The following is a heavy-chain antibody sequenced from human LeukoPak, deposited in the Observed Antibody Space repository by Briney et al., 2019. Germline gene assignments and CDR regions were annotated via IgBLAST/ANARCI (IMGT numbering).Heavy chain of an antibody. D-gene: IGHD6-13*01. J-gene: IGHJ4*02. V-gene: IGHV3-43D*03. CDR2: ITWDGGST. CDR1: GFTFGEYG. Sequence: GGSLRLSCVGSGFTFGEYGMHWVRQVPGKGLEWVSHITWDGGSTYYAGSVKGRFTISRDNSKNSLYLQMNSLRAEDTALYYCARGTLNRRQLVPDFDYWGQGTLVTVSS. CDR3: ARGTLNRRQLVPDFDY.